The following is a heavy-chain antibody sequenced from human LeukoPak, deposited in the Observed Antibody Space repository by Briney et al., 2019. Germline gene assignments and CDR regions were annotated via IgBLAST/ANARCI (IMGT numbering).Heavy chain of an antibody. J-gene: IGHJ4*02. D-gene: IGHD1-14*01. CDR1: GFTFDDYG. CDR2: INWNGGST. Sequence: GGSLRPSCAASGFTFDDYGMSWVRQAPGKGLEWVSGINWNGGSTGYADSVKGRFTISRDNAKNSLYLQMNSLRAEDTALYYCARDSGKGYFHISFNYWGQGTLVTVSS. V-gene: IGHV3-20*04. CDR3: ARDSGKGYFHISFNY.